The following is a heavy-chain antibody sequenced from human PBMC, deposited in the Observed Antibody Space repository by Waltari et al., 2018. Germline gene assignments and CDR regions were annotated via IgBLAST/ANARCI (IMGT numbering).Heavy chain of an antibody. V-gene: IGHV4-4*07. D-gene: IGHD3-10*01. J-gene: IGHJ3*02. CDR2: IYTGGST. CDR1: GGSISSYY. Sequence: QVQLQESGPGLVKPSETLSLTCTVSGGSISSYYWSWIRQPAGRGLEWIWGIYTGGSTTYNPAPKSRVTMTVDTSKNQFSLKLSSVTAADTAVYYCARDNVLLWFGELLGAFDIWGQGTMVTVSS. CDR3: ARDNVLLWFGELLGAFDI.